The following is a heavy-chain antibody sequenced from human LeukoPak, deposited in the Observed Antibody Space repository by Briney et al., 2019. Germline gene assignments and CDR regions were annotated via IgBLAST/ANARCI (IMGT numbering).Heavy chain of an antibody. CDR2: IYYSGST. J-gene: IGHJ4*02. Sequence: PSETLSLTCTVSGDSISSDYWNWIRQPPGKGLEWIGYIYYSGSTNYNPSLKSRVTILVDTSKNQFSLKLSSVTAADTAVYYCARAGYSGYDYDYWGQGTLVTVSS. V-gene: IGHV4-59*01. CDR3: ARAGYSGYDYDY. D-gene: IGHD5-12*01. CDR1: GDSISSDY.